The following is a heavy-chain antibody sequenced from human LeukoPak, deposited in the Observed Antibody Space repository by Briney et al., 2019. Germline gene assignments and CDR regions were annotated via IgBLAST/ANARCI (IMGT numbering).Heavy chain of an antibody. D-gene: IGHD1-1*01. CDR3: ARLKGTLMVDY. CDR1: GGSISSYH. Sequence: PSETLSLTCSVSGGSISSYHWSWIRQFSGKGLEWIGHIYHSGSTVYNPSLRSRVSISIDMSKNQFSLRLTSVTAADTAMYFCARLKGTLMVDYWGQGALVTVSS. CDR2: IYHSGST. J-gene: IGHJ4*02. V-gene: IGHV4-59*01.